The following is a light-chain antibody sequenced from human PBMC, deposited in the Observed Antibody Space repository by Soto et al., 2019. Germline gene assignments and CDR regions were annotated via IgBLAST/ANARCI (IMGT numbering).Light chain of an antibody. V-gene: IGKV4-1*01. CDR2: WAS. Sequence: DIVMTQSPDSLAVSLGERATINCKSSQSVLYSSNNKNYLAWYQQKPGQPPKLLIYWASTRESGVHDRFSGGGSGTDFTLTIRSLEPEDFAVYYCKQRSDWPWTFGQGTKVDIK. CDR1: QSVLYSSNNKNY. J-gene: IGKJ1*01. CDR3: KQRSDWPWT.